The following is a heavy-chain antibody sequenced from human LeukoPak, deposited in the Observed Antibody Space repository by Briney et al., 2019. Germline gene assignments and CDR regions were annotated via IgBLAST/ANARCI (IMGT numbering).Heavy chain of an antibody. Sequence: GGSLRLSCAASGFSFSNYWMTWVRQAPGKGLEWVANIKQDGSDIYSVDSVKGRFTISRDNTKNSLYLQMNSLRAEDTAVYYCARLRAVGDSSGYRPFDYWGQGTLVTVSS. CDR3: ARLRAVGDSSGYRPFDY. D-gene: IGHD3-22*01. V-gene: IGHV3-7*01. CDR1: GFSFSNYW. J-gene: IGHJ4*02. CDR2: IKQDGSDI.